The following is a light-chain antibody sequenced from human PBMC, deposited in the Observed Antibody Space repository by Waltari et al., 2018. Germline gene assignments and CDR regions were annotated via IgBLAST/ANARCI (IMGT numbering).Light chain of an antibody. CDR1: QGISIY. CDR3: QQGNSYPLT. J-gene: IGKJ4*01. V-gene: IGKV1-39*01. CDR2: NAD. Sequence: DIQMSQSQSSLSASGGDIVTITCRASQGISIYLNWYQQKPGRAPKLLIYNADSLASGVPSRFSGSGSGTEFTLTISSLQPEDFAAYYCQQGNSYPLTFGGGTKVESK.